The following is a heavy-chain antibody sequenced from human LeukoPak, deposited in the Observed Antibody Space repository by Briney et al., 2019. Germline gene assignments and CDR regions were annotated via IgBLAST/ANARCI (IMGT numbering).Heavy chain of an antibody. J-gene: IGHJ4*02. V-gene: IGHV5-51*01. CDR2: IYPRDSDT. Sequence: GESLKISCKGSGYTFDIYWIGWVRQMLGKGLEWMGIIYPRDSDTRYSPSFQGQVTISADKSISTAYLQWNSLKASDTAMYYCARHVQGYSVDYWGQGTLVTVSS. CDR1: GYTFDIYW. CDR3: ARHVQGYSVDY. D-gene: IGHD5-18*01.